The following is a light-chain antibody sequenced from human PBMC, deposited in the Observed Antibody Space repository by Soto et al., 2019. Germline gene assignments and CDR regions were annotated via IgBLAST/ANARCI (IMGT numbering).Light chain of an antibody. CDR1: QSVSSTY. J-gene: IGKJ2*01. CDR3: QLYGRT. V-gene: IGKV3-20*01. CDR2: GAS. Sequence: VVAQSQGPLSLSPGQRATLSCRASQSVSSTYLAWYQQKPGQAPRHLIYGASSRPTGIPDGFSGSGSGADFTSTISRLEPEVFAGYYCQLYGRTFGQGTKLEIK.